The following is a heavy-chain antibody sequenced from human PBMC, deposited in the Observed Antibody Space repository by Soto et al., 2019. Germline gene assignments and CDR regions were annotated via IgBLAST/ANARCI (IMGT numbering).Heavy chain of an antibody. D-gene: IGHD4-17*01. Sequence: GGSLRLSCAASGFTFPHYTMHWVRQAPGKGLEWVSLIHWDGGTTYYTDSVKGRFTISRDNSKNSLYLQMNSLRTDDTALYYCAKDLIVYGDRSSGSVLNDYWGQGTLVTVSS. CDR2: IHWDGGTT. CDR3: AKDLIVYGDRSSGSVLNDY. J-gene: IGHJ4*02. CDR1: GFTFPHYT. V-gene: IGHV3-43*01.